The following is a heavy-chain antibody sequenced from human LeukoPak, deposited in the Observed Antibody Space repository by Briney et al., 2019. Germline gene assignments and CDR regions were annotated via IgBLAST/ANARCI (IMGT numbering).Heavy chain of an antibody. CDR2: IRKDGGQK. D-gene: IGHD3-9*01. CDR1: GFSLSSYW. CDR3: AREGLTGYRYNWIDP. Sequence: GGSLRLSCAASGFSLSSYWMTWVRQAPGKGLEWVANIRKDGGQKYYVDSVRGRFTISRDNAKNSLYLQMNSLSAEDTAVYYCAREGLTGYRYNWIDPWGQGTLVTVSS. J-gene: IGHJ5*02. V-gene: IGHV3-7*01.